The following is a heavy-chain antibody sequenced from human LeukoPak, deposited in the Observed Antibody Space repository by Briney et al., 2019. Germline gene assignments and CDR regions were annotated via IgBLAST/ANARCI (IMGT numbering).Heavy chain of an antibody. CDR2: ISGSGGST. CDR3: TTDQGFQLYGQQLPRGKNYFDY. J-gene: IGHJ4*02. Sequence: GGSLRLSCAASGFTFSSYAMSWVRQAPGKGLEWVSAISGSGGSTYYADSVKGRFTISRDNSKNTLYLQMNSLRAEDTAVYYCTTDQGFQLYGQQLPRGKNYFDYWGQGTLVTVSS. D-gene: IGHD6-13*01. V-gene: IGHV3-23*01. CDR1: GFTFSSYA.